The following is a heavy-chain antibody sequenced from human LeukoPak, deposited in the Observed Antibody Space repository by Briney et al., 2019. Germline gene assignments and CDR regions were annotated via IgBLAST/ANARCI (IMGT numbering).Heavy chain of an antibody. CDR1: GFTFSSHS. V-gene: IGHV3-48*01. Sequence: GGSLRLSCAASGFTFSSHSMHWVRQAPGKGLEWISYISISTSTIYYADSVKGRFTVSRDNSKNTLYLHMNSLSAEDTAVYYCARDLSWGSYTSWGQGTLVTVSS. J-gene: IGHJ4*02. CDR2: ISISTSTI. CDR3: ARDLSWGSYTS. D-gene: IGHD3-16*01.